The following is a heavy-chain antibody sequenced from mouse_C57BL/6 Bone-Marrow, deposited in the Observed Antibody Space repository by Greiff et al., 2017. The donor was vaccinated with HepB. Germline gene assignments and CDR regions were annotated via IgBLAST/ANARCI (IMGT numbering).Heavy chain of an antibody. V-gene: IGHV5-17*01. D-gene: IGHD4-1*01. CDR1: GFTFSDYG. CDR3: AKTGTYAMYY. CDR2: ISSGSSTI. Sequence: EVKLMESGGGLVKPGGSLKLSCAASGFTFSDYGMHWVRQAPEKGLEWVAYISSGSSTIYYADTVKGRFTISRDNAKNTLFLQMTSLRSEDTAMYYCAKTGTYAMYYWGQGTSVTVSS. J-gene: IGHJ4*01.